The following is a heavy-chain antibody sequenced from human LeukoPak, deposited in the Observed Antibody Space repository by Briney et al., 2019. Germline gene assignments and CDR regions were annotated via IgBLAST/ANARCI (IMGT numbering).Heavy chain of an antibody. CDR2: IHYDGKI. V-gene: IGHV3-53*01. CDR3: ASGDGYLQPY. CDR1: GFTFGDYA. Sequence: PGGSLRLSCTVSGFTFGDYAINWVRQAPGKGLEWVSIIHYDGKIRYAGSVGGRFTIYRDDSENTLFLQMNSLRVDDTAVYFCASGDGYLQPYWGQGTLVTVSS. D-gene: IGHD2-21*01. J-gene: IGHJ4*02.